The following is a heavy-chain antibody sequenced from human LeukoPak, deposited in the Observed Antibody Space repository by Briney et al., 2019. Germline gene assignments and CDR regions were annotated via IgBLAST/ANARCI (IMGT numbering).Heavy chain of an antibody. V-gene: IGHV6-1*01. CDR1: GDSVSSNSAA. CDR2: TYYRSKWYN. Sequence: SQTLSLTCAISGDSVSSNSAAWSWIRQFPSRGLEWLGRTYYRSKWYNNYAVSVKSRITINADTSKNQFSLQLNSVTPDDTAVYYCARARGYFDLWGRGTLVTVSS. CDR3: ARARGYFDL. J-gene: IGHJ2*01.